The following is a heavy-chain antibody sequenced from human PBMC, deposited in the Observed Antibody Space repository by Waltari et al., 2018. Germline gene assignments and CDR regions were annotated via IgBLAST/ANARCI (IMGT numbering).Heavy chain of an antibody. CDR3: ARLDGYCSSTSCYYAFDI. V-gene: IGHV4-38-2*01. D-gene: IGHD2-2*01. CDR2: IYHSGST. J-gene: IGHJ3*02. CDR1: GYSISSGYS. Sequence: QVQLQESGPGLVKPSETLSLTCAVSGYSISSGYSWGWIRQPPGKGLEWIGSIYHSGSTYYNPSLKSRVTISVDTSKNQFSLKLSSVTAADTAVYYCARLDGYCSSTSCYYAFDIWGQGTMVTVSS.